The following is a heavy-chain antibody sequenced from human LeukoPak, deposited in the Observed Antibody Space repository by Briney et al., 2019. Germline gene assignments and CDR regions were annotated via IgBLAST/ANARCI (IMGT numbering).Heavy chain of an antibody. CDR2: IYYSGST. V-gene: IGHV4-38-2*02. D-gene: IGHD3-10*01. Sequence: SETLSLTCTVSGYSISSGYYWGWIRQPPGKGLEWIGYIYYSGSTNYNPSLKSRVTISVDTSKNQFSLKLSSVTAADTAVYYCARRVLLWFGDSSHAFDIWGQGTMVTVSS. CDR1: GYSISSGYY. J-gene: IGHJ3*02. CDR3: ARRVLLWFGDSSHAFDI.